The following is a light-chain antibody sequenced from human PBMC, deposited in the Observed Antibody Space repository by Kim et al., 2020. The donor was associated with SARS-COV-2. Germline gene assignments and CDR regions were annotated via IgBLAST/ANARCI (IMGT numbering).Light chain of an antibody. J-gene: IGKJ1*01. CDR1: QSVSSN. Sequence: SPGGKDTLTCRGRQSVSSNFAGDKQKPREGLRGLIYAASTTATGIPDRCSGSGGGREISLTITSRQSVKVAVYYCEKNNNCPPWTFGQGTKVDIK. CDR3: EKNNNCPPWT. CDR2: AAS. V-gene: IGKV3-15*01.